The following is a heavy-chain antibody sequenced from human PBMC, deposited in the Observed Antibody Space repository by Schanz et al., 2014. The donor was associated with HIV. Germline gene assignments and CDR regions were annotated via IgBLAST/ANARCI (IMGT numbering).Heavy chain of an antibody. D-gene: IGHD3-10*01. V-gene: IGHV3-30*18. CDR2: ISYDGTNK. Sequence: QVQLAESGGGVVRPGRSLRLSCAASGFTFDSYGIHWVRQAPGKGLEWVAVISYDGTNKKFADSVKGRFTISRDNSKNTVYLQMNSLRAEDTAIYHCAKDGGSRGRRRGMDVWGQGTTVTVSS. J-gene: IGHJ6*02. CDR1: GFTFDSYG. CDR3: AKDGGSRGRRRGMDV.